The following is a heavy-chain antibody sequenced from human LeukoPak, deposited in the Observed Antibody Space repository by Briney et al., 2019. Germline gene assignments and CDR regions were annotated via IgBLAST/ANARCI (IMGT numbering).Heavy chain of an antibody. V-gene: IGHV3-30-3*01. J-gene: IGHJ3*02. CDR3: AKDPTFSGWPSTDAFDI. CDR2: ISYDGSNK. D-gene: IGHD6-19*01. Sequence: PGGSLRLSCAASGFTFSSYAMHWVRQAPGKGLEWVAVISYDGSNKYYADSVKGRFTISRDNSKNTLYLQMNSLRAEDTAVYYCAKDPTFSGWPSTDAFDIWGQGTMVTVSS. CDR1: GFTFSSYA.